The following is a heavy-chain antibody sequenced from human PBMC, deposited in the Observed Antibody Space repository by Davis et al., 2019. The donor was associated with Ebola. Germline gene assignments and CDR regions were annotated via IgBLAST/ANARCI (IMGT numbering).Heavy chain of an antibody. CDR3: ARHARGYSYGSWDY. D-gene: IGHD5-18*01. CDR2: IDPSDSYT. CDR1: GYTFTNNY. J-gene: IGHJ4*02. V-gene: IGHV5-10-1*01. Sequence: GESLKISCKASGYTFTNNYITWVRQLPGKGLEWMGRIDPSDSYTNYSPSFQGHVTISADKSISTAYLQWSSLKASDTAMYYCARHARGYSYGSWDYWGQGTLVTVSS.